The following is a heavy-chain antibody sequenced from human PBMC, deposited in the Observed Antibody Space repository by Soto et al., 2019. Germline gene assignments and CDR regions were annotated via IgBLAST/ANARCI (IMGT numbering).Heavy chain of an antibody. CDR2: ISSSSTI. CDR1: GFTFSSYS. D-gene: IGHD4-17*01. J-gene: IGHJ4*02. Sequence: PGGSLRLSCAASGFTFSSYSMNWVRQAPGKGLEWVSYISSSSTIYYADSVKGRFTISRDNAKNSLYLQMNSLRAEDTAVYYCARLTVTTGWGQGTLVTSPQ. CDR3: ARLTVTTG. V-gene: IGHV3-48*01.